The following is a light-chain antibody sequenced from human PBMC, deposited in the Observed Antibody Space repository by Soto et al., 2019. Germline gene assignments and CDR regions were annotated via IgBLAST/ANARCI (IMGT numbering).Light chain of an antibody. Sequence: QSVLTQPPSASGSPGQSVTISCTGTSSDVGAYNFVSWYQQHPGKAPKLLISEVSKRPSGVPDRFSGSKSGNTASLTVSGLQAVDEGDYYCSSYAGSNTVIFGGGTKVTVL. CDR1: SSDVGAYNF. J-gene: IGLJ2*01. CDR2: EVS. CDR3: SSYAGSNTVI. V-gene: IGLV2-8*01.